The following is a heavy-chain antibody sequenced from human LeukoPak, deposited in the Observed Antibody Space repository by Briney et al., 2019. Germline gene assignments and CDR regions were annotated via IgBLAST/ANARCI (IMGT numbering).Heavy chain of an antibody. D-gene: IGHD4-17*01. CDR3: AKGWDDYGDHYRNY. J-gene: IGHJ4*02. V-gene: IGHV3-23*01. CDR2: IGDSGETT. Sequence: GGSLRLSCAASGFSFSSYGMSWVRQAPGKGLEWVAVIGDSGETTIYRDSVKGRLTISRDNSKNTLYLQMNSLRAEDTAVYYCAKGWDDYGDHYRNYWGQGTLVTVSS. CDR1: GFSFSSYG.